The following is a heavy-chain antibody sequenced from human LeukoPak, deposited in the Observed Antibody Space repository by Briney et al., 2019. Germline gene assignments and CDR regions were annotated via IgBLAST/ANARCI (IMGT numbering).Heavy chain of an antibody. D-gene: IGHD6-13*01. CDR1: GGSISSYY. CDR2: IYYSGST. V-gene: IGHV4-39*01. Sequence: SETLSLTCTVSGGSISSYYWGWIRQPPGKGLEWIGSIYYSGSTYYNPSLKSRVTISVDTSKNQFSLKLSSVTAADTAVYYCARQQLAIFDYWGQGTLVTVSS. J-gene: IGHJ4*02. CDR3: ARQQLAIFDY.